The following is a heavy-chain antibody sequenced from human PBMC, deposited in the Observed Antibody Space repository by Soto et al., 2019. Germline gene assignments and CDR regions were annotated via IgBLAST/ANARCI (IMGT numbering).Heavy chain of an antibody. J-gene: IGHJ4*02. Sequence: QVQLQESGPGLVKPSETLSLTCTVSGGSVSSGNYYWSWIRQPPGKGLEWIGYIYYSGSTNSNPSLKSRGTASVETSKNQFSLKLSSVTAADTAGYYCARGAVATSGGHDYWGQGTLVTVSS. CDR2: IYYSGST. D-gene: IGHD6-19*01. CDR1: GGSVSSGNYY. CDR3: ARGAVATSGGHDY. V-gene: IGHV4-61*01.